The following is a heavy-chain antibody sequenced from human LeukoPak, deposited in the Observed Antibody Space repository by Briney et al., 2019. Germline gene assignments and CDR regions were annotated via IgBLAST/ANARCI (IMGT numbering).Heavy chain of an antibody. CDR1: GGSIGSYY. J-gene: IGHJ4*02. V-gene: IGHV4-59*08. CDR3: ASSMVRGSNFDY. Sequence: SETLSLTCTVSGGSIGSYYWSWIRQPPGKGLEWIGYIYYSGSTNYNPSLRSRVTISVDTSKNPFSLKLSSVTAADTAVYYCASSMVRGSNFDYWGQGTLVTVSS. CDR2: IYYSGST. D-gene: IGHD3-10*01.